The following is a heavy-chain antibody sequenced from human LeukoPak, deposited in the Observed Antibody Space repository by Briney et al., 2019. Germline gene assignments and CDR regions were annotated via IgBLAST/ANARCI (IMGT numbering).Heavy chain of an antibody. CDR3: ASLREWEYCSGGSCLDV. CDR2: TRNKANSYTT. J-gene: IGHJ6*04. CDR1: GFTFSDHY. Sequence: GGSLRLSCAASGFTFSDHYMDWVRQAPGKGLEWVGRTRNKANSYTTEYAASVKGRFTISRDDSKNSLYLQMNSLKTEDTAVYYCASLREWEYCSGGSCLDVWGKGSTVTVSS. V-gene: IGHV3-72*01. D-gene: IGHD2-15*01.